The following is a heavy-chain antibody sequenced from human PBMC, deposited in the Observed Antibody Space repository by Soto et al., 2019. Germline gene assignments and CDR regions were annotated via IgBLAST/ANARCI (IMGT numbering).Heavy chain of an antibody. Sequence: SETLSLTCAVYGGSFNGYYGTWIRQPPGKGLEWIGEINHSGSTNYNPSLKSRVTISVDTSKNQFSLKLSSVTAADTAVYYCARVGITMVRGVIRDYYYYGMDVWGQGTTVTVSS. CDR1: GGSFNGYY. D-gene: IGHD3-10*01. CDR2: INHSGST. V-gene: IGHV4-34*01. CDR3: ARVGITMVRGVIRDYYYYGMDV. J-gene: IGHJ6*02.